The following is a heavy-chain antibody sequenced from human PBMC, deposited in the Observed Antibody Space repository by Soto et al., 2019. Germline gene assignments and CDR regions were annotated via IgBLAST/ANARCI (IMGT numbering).Heavy chain of an antibody. CDR1: GGTFSSYA. CDR3: ARDRWYYDFWSGYYTEPYYYYYGMDL. V-gene: IGHV1-69*06. J-gene: IGHJ6*02. Sequence: GASVKVSCKASGGTFSSYAISWVRQAPGQGLEWMGGIIPIFGTANYAQKFQGRVTITADKSTSTAYMELSSLRSEDTAVYYCARDRWYYDFWSGYYTEPYYYYYGMDLWGQGTTVTVSS. CDR2: IIPIFGTA. D-gene: IGHD3-3*01.